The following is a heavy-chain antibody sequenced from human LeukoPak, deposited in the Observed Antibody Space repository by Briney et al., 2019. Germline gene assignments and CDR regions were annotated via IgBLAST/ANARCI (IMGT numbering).Heavy chain of an antibody. CDR1: GGSISSGSYY. CDR2: IYYSGST. J-gene: IGHJ4*02. CDR3: ARRAAAGKQFDY. D-gene: IGHD6-13*01. Sequence: SQTLSLTCTVSGGSISSGSYYWSWIRQPPGKGLEWIGYIYYSGSTSYNPSLKSRVTISVDTSKNQFSLKLSSVTAADTAVYYCARRAAAGKQFDYWGQGTLVTVSS. V-gene: IGHV4-61*01.